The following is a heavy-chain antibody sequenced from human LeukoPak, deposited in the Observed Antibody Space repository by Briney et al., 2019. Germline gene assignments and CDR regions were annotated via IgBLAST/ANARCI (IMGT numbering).Heavy chain of an antibody. CDR3: ARGEYSGYDVWIH. CDR2: INHSGST. Sequence: SETLSLTCAVYGGSFSGYYWTWIRQPPGKGLEWIGEINHSGSTNYNPSLKSRVTISVDTSKNQFSLKLSSVTAADTAVYYCARGEYSGYDVWIHWGQGTLVTVSS. CDR1: GGSFSGYY. D-gene: IGHD5-12*01. V-gene: IGHV4-34*01. J-gene: IGHJ4*02.